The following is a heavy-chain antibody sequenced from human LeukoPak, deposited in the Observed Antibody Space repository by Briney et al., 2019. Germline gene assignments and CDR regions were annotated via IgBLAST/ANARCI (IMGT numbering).Heavy chain of an antibody. V-gene: IGHV3-74*01. Sequence: GGSLRLSCAAPGIIFSNNWMHWARQAPGKGLVWFSRINRDGSSTSYADSVKGRFTISRDNAKNTLYLQMNSLRAEDTAVYYCARGGGYSYGSFDYWGQGTLVTVSS. D-gene: IGHD5-18*01. J-gene: IGHJ4*02. CDR2: INRDGSST. CDR3: ARGGGYSYGSFDY. CDR1: GIIFSNNW.